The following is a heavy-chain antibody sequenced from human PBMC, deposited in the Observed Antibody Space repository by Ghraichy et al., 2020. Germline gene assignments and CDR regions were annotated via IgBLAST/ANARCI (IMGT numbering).Heavy chain of an antibody. CDR2: IRYDGSNK. CDR1: GFTFSSYG. CDR3: PKDPPPSHDFCSGYFPGQTGKTWFDP. J-gene: IGHJ5*02. Sequence: GGSLRLSCATSGFTFSSYGMHWVRQAPGKGLEWVAFIRYDGSNKYYADSVKGRFTISRDNSKNTLYLQMNSLRVEDTAVYYLPKDPPPSHDFCSGYFPGQTGKTWFDPWVQGTLVTVSS. V-gene: IGHV3-30*02. D-gene: IGHD3-3*01.